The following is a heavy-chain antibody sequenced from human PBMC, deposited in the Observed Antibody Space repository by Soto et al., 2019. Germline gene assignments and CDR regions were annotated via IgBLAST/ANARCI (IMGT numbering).Heavy chain of an antibody. CDR3: AKDHDCSSTSCYYYYYGMDV. V-gene: IGHV3-23*01. CDR2: ISGSGGST. J-gene: IGHJ6*02. D-gene: IGHD2-2*01. CDR1: GFTFSSYA. Sequence: EVQLLESGGGLVQPGGSLRLSCAASGFTFSSYAMSWVRQAPGKGLEWVSAISGSGGSTYYADSVKGRFTISRDNSKNTLYLQMNSLRAKDTAVYYCAKDHDCSSTSCYYYYYGMDVWGQGTTVTVSS.